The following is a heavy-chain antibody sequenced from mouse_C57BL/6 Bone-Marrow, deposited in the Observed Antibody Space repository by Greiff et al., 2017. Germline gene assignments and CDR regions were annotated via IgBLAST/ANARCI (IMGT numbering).Heavy chain of an antibody. Sequence: VQLQQSGAELVRPGASVKLSCTASGFNIKDDYMHWVKQRPEQGLEWIGWIDPENGDTEYASKFQGKATITADTSSNTAYLQLSSLTSEDTAVYYCTTWVIYYDYDGGYFDYWGQGTTLTVSS. V-gene: IGHV14-4*01. J-gene: IGHJ2*01. CDR1: GFNIKDDY. CDR3: TTWVIYYDYDGGYFDY. CDR2: IDPENGDT. D-gene: IGHD2-4*01.